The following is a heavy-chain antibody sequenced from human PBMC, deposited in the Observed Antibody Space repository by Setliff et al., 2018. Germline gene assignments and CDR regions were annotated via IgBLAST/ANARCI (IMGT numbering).Heavy chain of an antibody. CDR3: ARDPPGYGGDSDY. J-gene: IGHJ4*02. D-gene: IGHD2-21*02. Sequence: LSLTCTVSGGSVGSGSYYWSWVRQPPGKGLEWIGYIYYTGSTNYNPSLKSRLTISVDTSKNQFSLKLRSVTAADTAVYYCARDPPGYGGDSDYWGQGILVTVSS. CDR2: IYYTGST. V-gene: IGHV4-61*01. CDR1: GGSVGSGSYY.